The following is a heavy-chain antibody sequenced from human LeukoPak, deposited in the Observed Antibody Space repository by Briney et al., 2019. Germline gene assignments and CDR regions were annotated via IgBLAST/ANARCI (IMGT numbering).Heavy chain of an antibody. V-gene: IGHV3-23*01. J-gene: IGHJ6*03. CDR3: AKSPTYYYDSSGYSFYYYYMDV. Sequence: PGGSLRLSCAASGFTFSSYGMSWVRQAPGKGLEWVSAISGSGGSTYYADSVKGRFTISRDNSKNTLYLQMNSLRAEDTAVYYCAKSPTYYYDSSGYSFYYYYMDVWGKGTTVTISS. CDR2: ISGSGGST. D-gene: IGHD3-22*01. CDR1: GFTFSSYG.